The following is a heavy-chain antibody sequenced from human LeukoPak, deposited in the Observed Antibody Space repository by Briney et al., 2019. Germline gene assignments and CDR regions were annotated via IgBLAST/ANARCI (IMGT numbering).Heavy chain of an antibody. CDR1: GFTLGDCA. J-gene: IGHJ4*02. CDR3: TRDRSNLLWFGELAVRGFDY. V-gene: IGHV3-49*03. Sequence: GGSLRLSCTASGFTLGDCAISWLREAPGKGREGVGFIRSKAYGVTREYAASVTGRFTISRDDSKSIAYLQMNSLKTEGTAVYYCTRDRSNLLWFGELAVRGFDYWGQGTMVTVSS. D-gene: IGHD3-10*01. CDR2: IRSKAYGVTR.